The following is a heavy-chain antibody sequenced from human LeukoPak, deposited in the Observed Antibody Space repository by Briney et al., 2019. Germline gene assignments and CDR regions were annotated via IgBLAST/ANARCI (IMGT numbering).Heavy chain of an antibody. V-gene: IGHV4-30-4*08. D-gene: IGHD1-1*01. CDR2: IYYSGST. J-gene: IGHJ4*02. Sequence: SETLSLTCTVSGGSISRSDYFWSWIRQPPGKGLEWIGYIYYSGSTYYNPSLKSRVTISVDTSKNQFSLRLTSVTAADTAVYYCASNWSDFDYWGQGILVTVSS. CDR1: GGSISRSDYF. CDR3: ASNWSDFDY.